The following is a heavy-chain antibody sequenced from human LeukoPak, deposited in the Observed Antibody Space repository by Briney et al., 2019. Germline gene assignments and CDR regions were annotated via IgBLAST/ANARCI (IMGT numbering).Heavy chain of an antibody. CDR3: ARGTYYYGSGSYAYYYYGTDV. J-gene: IGHJ6*02. Sequence: ASVKVSCKASGYTFTSYYMHWVRQAPGQGLEWMGIINPSGGSTSYAQKFQGRVTMTRDTSTSTAYMELRSLRSEDTAVYYCARGTYYYGSGSYAYYYYGTDVWGQGTTVTVSS. V-gene: IGHV1-46*01. D-gene: IGHD3-10*01. CDR1: GYTFTSYY. CDR2: INPSGGST.